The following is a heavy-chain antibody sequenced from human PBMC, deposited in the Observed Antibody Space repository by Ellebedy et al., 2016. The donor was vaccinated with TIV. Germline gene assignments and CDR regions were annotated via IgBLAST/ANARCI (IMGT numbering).Heavy chain of an antibody. J-gene: IGHJ4*02. V-gene: IGHV4-34*01. CDR2: INHSVGT. CDR1: GVSFSGSY. D-gene: IGHD2/OR15-2a*01. CDR3: ARGLGGGEYFEF. Sequence: MPGGSLRLSCAVYGVSFSGSYGSWIRRPPGKGLEWMGEINHSVGTNSNPSLKSRVTISLNTSKNQFSLKLTSVSAADTADYFCARGLGGGEYFEFWGQGTPVTVSS.